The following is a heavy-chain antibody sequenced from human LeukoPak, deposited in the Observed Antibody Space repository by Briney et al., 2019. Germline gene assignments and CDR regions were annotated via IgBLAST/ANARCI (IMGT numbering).Heavy chain of an antibody. CDR1: GFTFNNYA. J-gene: IGHJ1*01. CDR3: ARALSQELIRYSQD. CDR2: ISGSGGNS. V-gene: IGHV3-23*01. Sequence: GGSLRLSCAASGFTFNNYAMSWVRQAPGKGPEWVSGISGSGGNSYYADSVRGRFTISRDNSKNTLYLQMNSLRADDTAVYYCARALSQELIRYSQDWGQGTLVTVSS. D-gene: IGHD1-1*01.